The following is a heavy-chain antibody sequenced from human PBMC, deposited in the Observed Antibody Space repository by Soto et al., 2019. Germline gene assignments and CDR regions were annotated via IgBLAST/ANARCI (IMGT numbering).Heavy chain of an antibody. V-gene: IGHV4-61*01. D-gene: IGHD2-21*01. Sequence: PSETLSLTCSVSGGSVSSESYYWSWIRQTPGKGLEWIGNVENSGSTKYNPSLKSRVTISVDTSKNQFSLKLSSVTGADAAVYYCARERGDSQWIDPWGQGTLVTVSS. CDR2: VENSGST. CDR1: GGSVSSESYY. CDR3: ARERGDSQWIDP. J-gene: IGHJ5*02.